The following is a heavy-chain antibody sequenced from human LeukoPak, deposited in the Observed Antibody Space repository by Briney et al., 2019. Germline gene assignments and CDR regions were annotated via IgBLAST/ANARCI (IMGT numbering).Heavy chain of an antibody. Sequence: GRSLRLSCAASGFTFSSYAMHWVRQAPGKGLEWVAVISYDGSNKYYADSVKGRFTISRDNSKNTLYLQMNSLRAEDTAVYYCARADIVVVPGHAFDIWGQGTMVTVSS. CDR3: ARADIVVVPGHAFDI. D-gene: IGHD2-15*01. CDR1: GFTFSSYA. J-gene: IGHJ3*02. CDR2: ISYDGSNK. V-gene: IGHV3-30-3*01.